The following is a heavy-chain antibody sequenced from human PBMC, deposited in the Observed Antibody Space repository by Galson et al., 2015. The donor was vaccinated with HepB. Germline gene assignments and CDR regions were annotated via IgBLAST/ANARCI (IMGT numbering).Heavy chain of an antibody. D-gene: IGHD2-2*01. CDR2: IRSKAYGGTT. Sequence: SLRLSCAASGFTFGDYAMSWFRQAPGKGLEWVGFIRSKAYGGTTEYAASVKGRFTISRDDSKSIAYLQMNSLKTEDTAVYYCTRALLSYCSSTSCSLYYGMDVWGQGTTVTVSS. CDR3: TRALLSYCSSTSCSLYYGMDV. J-gene: IGHJ6*02. CDR1: GFTFGDYA. V-gene: IGHV3-49*03.